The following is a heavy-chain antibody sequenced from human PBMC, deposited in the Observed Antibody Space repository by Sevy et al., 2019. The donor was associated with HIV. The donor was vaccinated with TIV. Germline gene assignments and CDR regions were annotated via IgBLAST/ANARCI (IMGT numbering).Heavy chain of an antibody. CDR1: GGSISSSSYY. CDR3: AGHNRIGIVGATTYYYYGMDV. Sequence: SETLSLTCTVSGGSISSSSYYWGWIRQPPGKGLEWIGSIYYSGSTYYNPSLKSRVTISVDTSKNRFSLRRGSVTAADTAVYYWAGHNRIGIVGATTYYYYGMDVWGQGTTVTVSS. J-gene: IGHJ6*02. D-gene: IGHD1-26*01. V-gene: IGHV4-39*01. CDR2: IYYSGST.